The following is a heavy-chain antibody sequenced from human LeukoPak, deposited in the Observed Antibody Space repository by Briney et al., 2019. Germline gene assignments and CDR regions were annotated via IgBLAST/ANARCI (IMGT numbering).Heavy chain of an antibody. CDR2: IYYSGST. V-gene: IGHV4-39*01. CDR1: GGSISSSSYY. D-gene: IGHD4-4*01. J-gene: IGHJ4*02. CDR3: ARHTSDVTPHDLDY. Sequence: PSETLSLTCTVSGGSISSSSYYWGWIRQPPGKGLEWIGSIYYSGSTYYNPSLKSRVTISVDTSKNQFSLKLSSVTAADTAVYYCARHTSDVTPHDLDYWGQGTLVTVSS.